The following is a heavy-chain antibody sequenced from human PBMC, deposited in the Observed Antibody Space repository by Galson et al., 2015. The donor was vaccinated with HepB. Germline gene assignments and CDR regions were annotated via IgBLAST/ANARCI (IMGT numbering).Heavy chain of an antibody. CDR3: ARDNGEQWLGHYFDY. J-gene: IGHJ4*02. CDR2: ISAYNGNT. V-gene: IGHV1-18*04. D-gene: IGHD6-19*01. CDR1: GYTFTSYG. Sequence: SVKVSCKASGYTFTSYGISWVRQAPGQGLEWMGWISAYNGNTNYAQKLQGRVTMTTDTSTSTAYMELRSLRSDDTAVYYCARDNGEQWLGHYFDYWGQGTLVTVSS.